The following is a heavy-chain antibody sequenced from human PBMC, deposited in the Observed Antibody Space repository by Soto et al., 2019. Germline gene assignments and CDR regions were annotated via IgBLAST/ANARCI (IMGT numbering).Heavy chain of an antibody. D-gene: IGHD3-22*01. J-gene: IGHJ4*02. Sequence: ASLKVSCTPSGYTFTGDYMHWVRQAAEQGLEGMGWINPNSGGINYAQKCQGWVTMTRDTSISTAYMELSRLRSDDTAVYYCARGGIYYYDSSGYYLEDYFDYWGQGTLVTVSS. CDR3: ARGGIYYYDSSGYYLEDYFDY. CDR2: INPNSGGI. V-gene: IGHV1-2*04. CDR1: GYTFTGDY.